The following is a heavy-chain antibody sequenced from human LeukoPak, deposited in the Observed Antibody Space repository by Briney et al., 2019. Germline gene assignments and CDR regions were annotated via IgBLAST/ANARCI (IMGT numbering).Heavy chain of an antibody. Sequence: PGGSLRLSCAAAAFTFSSYGMHWVRQAPGKGLEWVAVIWYDGSNKYYAESVKGRFTISRDNSKNTLFLQMNSLRADDTAVYYCARTIAMAGPYYFDYWGQGTLVTVSS. CDR1: AFTFSSYG. D-gene: IGHD6-19*01. CDR3: ARTIAMAGPYYFDY. CDR2: IWYDGSNK. J-gene: IGHJ4*02. V-gene: IGHV3-33*08.